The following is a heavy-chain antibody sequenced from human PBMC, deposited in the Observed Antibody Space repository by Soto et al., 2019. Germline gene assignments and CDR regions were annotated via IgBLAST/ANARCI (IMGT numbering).Heavy chain of an antibody. Sequence: SETLSLTCTVSGGSISSYYWSWIRQPPGKGLEWIGYIYYSGSTNYNPSLKSRVTISVDTSKNQFSLKLSSVTAADTAVYYCAGGIAARSPFDYWGQGTLVTVSS. J-gene: IGHJ4*02. V-gene: IGHV4-59*08. D-gene: IGHD6-6*01. CDR2: IYYSGST. CDR3: AGGIAARSPFDY. CDR1: GGSISSYY.